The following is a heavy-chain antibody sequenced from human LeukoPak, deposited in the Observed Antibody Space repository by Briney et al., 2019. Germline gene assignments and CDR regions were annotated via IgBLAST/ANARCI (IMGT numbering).Heavy chain of an antibody. J-gene: IGHJ3*02. CDR3: ARHMSYYDFWSGYYGNAFDI. D-gene: IGHD3-3*01. Sequence: SGTLSLTCAVSGGSISSSNWWSWVRQPPGKGLEWIREIYHSGSTNYNPSLKSRVTISVDKSKNQFSLKLSSVTAADTAVYYCARHMSYYDFWSGYYGNAFDIWGQGTMVTVSS. CDR2: IYHSGST. V-gene: IGHV4-4*02. CDR1: GGSISSSNW.